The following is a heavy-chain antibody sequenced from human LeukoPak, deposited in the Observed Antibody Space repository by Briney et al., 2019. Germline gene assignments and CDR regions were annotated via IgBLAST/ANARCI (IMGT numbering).Heavy chain of an antibody. V-gene: IGHV3-53*05. CDR3: ARGAARMVEVATIISFEY. CDR2: IYSGGST. CDR1: GFTVSSNY. D-gene: IGHD5-24*01. Sequence: GGSLRLSCAASGFTVSSNYMSWVRQAPGKGLEWVSVIYSGGSTYYADSVKGRFTISRDNSQNTLYLQMNSLRDEDTAVYYCARGAARMVEVATIISFEYWGRGTLATVSS. J-gene: IGHJ4*02.